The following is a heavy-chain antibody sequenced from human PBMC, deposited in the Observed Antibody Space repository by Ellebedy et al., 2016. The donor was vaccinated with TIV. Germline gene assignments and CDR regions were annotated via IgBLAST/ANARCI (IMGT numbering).Heavy chain of an antibody. CDR2: IIPVLETP. D-gene: IGHD1-26*01. J-gene: IGHJ1*01. CDR3: AADLASVGQ. V-gene: IGHV1-69*10. CDR1: GYTFTSYC. Sequence: AASVKVSCKASGYTFTSYCIHWVRQAPGQGLEWMGGIIPVLETPNYAQKFQGRLTVSADKSTNTAYMELSSLTSEDTAVYYCAADLASVGQWGQGTLVIVSS.